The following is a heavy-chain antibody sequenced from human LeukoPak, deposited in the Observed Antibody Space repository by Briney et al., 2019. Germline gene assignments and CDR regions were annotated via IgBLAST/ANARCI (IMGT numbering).Heavy chain of an antibody. CDR2: IIPIIGIT. CDR3: ARDRGDFLYYFDY. J-gene: IGHJ4*02. D-gene: IGHD3-3*01. CDR1: GGIFNSYA. Sequence: SVKVSCKASGGIFNSYAFSWVRQAPGQGLEWMGRIIPIIGITNYAQKLQGRVTITADKATSTVYMEVRSLRSEDTAVYYCARDRGDFLYYFDYWGQGTLVTVSS. V-gene: IGHV1-69*04.